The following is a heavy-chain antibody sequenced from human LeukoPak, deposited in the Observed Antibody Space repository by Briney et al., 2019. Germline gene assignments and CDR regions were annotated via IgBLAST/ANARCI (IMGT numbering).Heavy chain of an antibody. Sequence: SQTLSLTCAISGDSVSSSSAAWNWIRQSPSRGLEWLGSTYYRSKWYNDYALSVIGRISVNPDTPGDQFSLQLNSVTPEDTAVYYCARGGSYSFDYWGQGTLVTVSS. J-gene: IGHJ4*02. CDR3: ARGGSYSFDY. CDR2: TYYRSKWYN. V-gene: IGHV6-1*01. D-gene: IGHD1-26*01. CDR1: GDSVSSSSAA.